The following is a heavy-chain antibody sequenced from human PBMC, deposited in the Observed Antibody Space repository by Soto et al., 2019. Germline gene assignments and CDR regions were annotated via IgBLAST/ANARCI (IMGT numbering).Heavy chain of an antibody. J-gene: IGHJ4*02. V-gene: IGHV4-34*01. CDR1: GGSFSGYY. D-gene: IGHD6-13*01. CDR3: ASYPGYSSSWYIYY. Sequence: QVQLQQWGAGLLKPSETLSLTCAVYGGSFSGYYWSWIRQPPGKGLEWIGEINHSGSTNYNPSLKSRLTISVDTSKNQVSLKLSSVTAADTAVYYCASYPGYSSSWYIYYWGQGTLVTVSS. CDR2: INHSGST.